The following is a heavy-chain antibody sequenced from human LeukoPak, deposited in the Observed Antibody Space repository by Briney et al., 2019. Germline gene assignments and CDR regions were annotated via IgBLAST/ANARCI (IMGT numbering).Heavy chain of an antibody. Sequence: ASVKVSCMASGGTFSSYAISWVRQAPGQGLEWMARIIPIFGTSDYAQKFQGRVTITTDESTSTAFMELSGLRSEDTAVYYCTKDHEGYFDYWGQGSLVTVSS. V-gene: IGHV1-69*05. J-gene: IGHJ4*02. CDR1: GGTFSSYA. CDR3: TKDHEGYFDY. CDR2: IIPIFGTS.